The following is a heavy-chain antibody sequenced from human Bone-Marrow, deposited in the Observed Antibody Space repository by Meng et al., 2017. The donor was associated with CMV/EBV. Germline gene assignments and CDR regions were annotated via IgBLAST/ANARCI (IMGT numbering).Heavy chain of an antibody. Sequence: ASVKVSCKASGYTFTSYGISWVRQAPGQGLEWMGWISAYNGNANHAQKLQGRVTMTTDTSTSTAYMELRSLRSDDTAVYYCARGYCSGGSCYGYYYGMDGWGQGTTVTVSS. CDR1: GYTFTSYG. CDR3: ARGYCSGGSCYGYYYGMDG. D-gene: IGHD2-15*01. CDR2: ISAYNGNA. J-gene: IGHJ6*02. V-gene: IGHV1-18*01.